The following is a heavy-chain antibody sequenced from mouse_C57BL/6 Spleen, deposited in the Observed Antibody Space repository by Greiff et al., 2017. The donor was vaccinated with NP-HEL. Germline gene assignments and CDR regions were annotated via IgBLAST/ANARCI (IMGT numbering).Heavy chain of an antibody. CDR3: ARGGFYYGNSAWFAY. Sequence: QVQLQQPGAELVRPGSSVKLSCKASGYTFTSCWMDWVKQRPGQGLEWIGNIYPSDSETHYNQKFKDKATLTVDKSSSTAYMQLSSLTSEDSAVYYCARGGFYYGNSAWFAYWGQGTLVTVSA. D-gene: IGHD2-1*01. CDR1: GYTFTSCW. J-gene: IGHJ3*01. V-gene: IGHV1-61*01. CDR2: IYPSDSET.